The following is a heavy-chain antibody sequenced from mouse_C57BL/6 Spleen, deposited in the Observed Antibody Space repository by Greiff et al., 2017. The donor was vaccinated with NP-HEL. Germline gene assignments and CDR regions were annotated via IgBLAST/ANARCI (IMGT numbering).Heavy chain of an antibody. CDR3: ASRNWDERDYLDY. J-gene: IGHJ2*01. CDR1: GFTFSSYG. V-gene: IGHV5-6*01. D-gene: IGHD4-1*01. Sequence: VQLQQSGGDLVKPGGSLKLSCAASGFTFSSYGMSWVRQTPDKRLEWVATISSGGSYTYYPDSVKGRFTISRDNAKNTLYLQMSSLKSEDTAMYYCASRNWDERDYLDYWGQGTTLTVSS. CDR2: ISSGGSYT.